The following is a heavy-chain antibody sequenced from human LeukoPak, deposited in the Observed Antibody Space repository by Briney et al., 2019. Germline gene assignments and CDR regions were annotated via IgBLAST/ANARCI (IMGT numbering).Heavy chain of an antibody. CDR1: GFTFSSYW. CDR2: INTDGSST. CDR3: ARGGARTPSTTMIVVVTKVALDS. V-gene: IGHV3-74*01. Sequence: GGSLRLSCAASGFTFSSYWMHWVRQAPGKGLVWVSRINTDGSSTSYADSVKGRFTISRDNAKNSLYLQMNSLRAEDTAVYYCARGGARTPSTTMIVVVTKVALDSWGQGTLVTVSS. J-gene: IGHJ4*02. D-gene: IGHD3-22*01.